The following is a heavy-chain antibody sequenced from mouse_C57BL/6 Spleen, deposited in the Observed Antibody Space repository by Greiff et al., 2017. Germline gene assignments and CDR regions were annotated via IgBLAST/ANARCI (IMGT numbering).Heavy chain of an antibody. D-gene: IGHD2-1*01. CDR2: FYPGSGSI. J-gene: IGHJ3*01. CDR1: GYTFTEYT. Sequence: QVHVKQSGAELVKPGASVKLSCKASGYTFTEYTIHWVKQRSGQGLEWIGWFYPGSGSIKYNEKFKDKATLTADKSSSTVYMELSRLTSEDSAVYFCARHEEDYYGNSWFAYWGQGTLVTVSA. CDR3: ARHEEDYYGNSWFAY. V-gene: IGHV1-62-2*01.